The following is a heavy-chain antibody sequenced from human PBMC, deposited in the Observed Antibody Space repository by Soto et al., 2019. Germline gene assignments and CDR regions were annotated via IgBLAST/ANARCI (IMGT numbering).Heavy chain of an antibody. CDR3: ARGSTRITMVRGVLYYFDY. J-gene: IGHJ4*02. CDR2: IGTAGDT. V-gene: IGHV3-13*01. D-gene: IGHD3-10*01. Sequence: GGSLRLSCAASGFTFSSYDMHWVRQATGKGLEWVSAIGTAGDTYYPGSVKGRFTISRENAKNSLYLQMNSLRAGDTAVYYCARGSTRITMVRGVLYYFDYWGQGTLVTVSS. CDR1: GFTFSSYD.